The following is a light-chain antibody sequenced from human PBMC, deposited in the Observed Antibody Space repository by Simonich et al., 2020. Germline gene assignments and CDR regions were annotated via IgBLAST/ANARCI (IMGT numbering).Light chain of an antibody. CDR2: DVS. CDR1: SSDVGGYNY. CDR3: SSYTSSSTLV. V-gene: IGLV2-14*01. Sequence: QSALTQPASVSGSPGQSITISCTGTSSDVGGYNYVSWYQQHPGKAPKLMIYDVSKLPSGVSKRFSGSKSGNTASLTSSGLQAEDEADYYCSSYTSSSTLVFGGGTKLTVL. J-gene: IGLJ3*02.